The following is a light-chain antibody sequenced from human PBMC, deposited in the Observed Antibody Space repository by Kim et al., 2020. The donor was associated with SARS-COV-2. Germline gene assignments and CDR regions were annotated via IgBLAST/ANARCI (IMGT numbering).Light chain of an antibody. CDR2: AAY. V-gene: IGKV1-12*01. J-gene: IGKJ2*01. CDR3: QQTNNFPYT. Sequence: DIKMTQSPSFVSASVGDRVTISCRASQDFRSWLSWYQQRPGQAPRLLIYAAYNLQTGVPSRFSGSGSGTDFTLTISSLQPEDFATYYCQQTNNFPYTFGQGTKLEI. CDR1: QDFRSW.